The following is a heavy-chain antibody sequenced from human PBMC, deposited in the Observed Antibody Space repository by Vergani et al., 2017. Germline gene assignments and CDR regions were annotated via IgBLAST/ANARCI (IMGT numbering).Heavy chain of an antibody. CDR1: GYTFTSYG. Sequence: QVQLVQSGAEVKKPGASVKVSCKASGYTFTSYGISWVRQAPGQGLEWMGWISAYNGNTNYAQKLQGRVTMTRDTSISSAYMELSRLRSYDTAVYYCAREMVRGNRGWFDPWGQGTLVTVSS. V-gene: IGHV1-18*01. CDR3: AREMVRGNRGWFDP. CDR2: ISAYNGNT. J-gene: IGHJ5*02. D-gene: IGHD3-10*01.